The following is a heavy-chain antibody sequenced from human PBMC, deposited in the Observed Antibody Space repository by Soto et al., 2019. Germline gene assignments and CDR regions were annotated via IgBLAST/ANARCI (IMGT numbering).Heavy chain of an antibody. CDR1: GGSISSGGYS. J-gene: IGHJ3*02. D-gene: IGHD2-15*01. CDR2: IYHSGST. Sequence: QLQLQESGSGLVKPSQTLSLTCAVSGGSISSGGYSWSWIRQPPGKGLEWIGYIYHSGSTYYNPSLKSRVTISVDRSKNQFSLKLSSVTAADTAVYYCARVMFDVSHDCSGGSCYSHAFDIWGQGTMVTVSS. CDR3: ARVMFDVSHDCSGGSCYSHAFDI. V-gene: IGHV4-30-2*01.